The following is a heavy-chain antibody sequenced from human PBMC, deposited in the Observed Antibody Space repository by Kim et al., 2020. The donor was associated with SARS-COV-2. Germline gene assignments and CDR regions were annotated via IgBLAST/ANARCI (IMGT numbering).Heavy chain of an antibody. J-gene: IGHJ4*02. V-gene: IGHV1-3*01. CDR3: ARGQKLERLDGIVDY. Sequence: KFQGRVTITRDTSASTAYMELSSLRSEDTAVYYCARGQKLERLDGIVDYWGQGTLVTVSS. D-gene: IGHD1-1*01.